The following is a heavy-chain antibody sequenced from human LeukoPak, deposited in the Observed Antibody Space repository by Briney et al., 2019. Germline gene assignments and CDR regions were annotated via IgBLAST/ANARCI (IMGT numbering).Heavy chain of an antibody. Sequence: GGSLRLSCAASGFTFSDYAMHWVRQAPGKGLEWVAVISYDGINQYYADSVKGRFTISRDNAKNSLYLQMNSLRVEDTAMYYCARDGLRRPPTPYCGGDCPLDYWGQGTLVSVSS. D-gene: IGHD2-21*02. CDR2: ISYDGINQ. J-gene: IGHJ4*02. V-gene: IGHV3-30*04. CDR1: GFTFSDYA. CDR3: ARDGLRRPPTPYCGGDCPLDY.